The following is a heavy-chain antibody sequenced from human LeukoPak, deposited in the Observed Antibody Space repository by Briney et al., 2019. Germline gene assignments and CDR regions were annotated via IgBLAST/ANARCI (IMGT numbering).Heavy chain of an antibody. Sequence: GGSLRLSCAASGFTFSDYYMSWIRQAPGKGLEWLSYISSSGNSISYADSVKGRFTISRDNAKNSLYLQTNSLRAEDTAVYYCARADDSSSGYFDYWGQGTLVTVSS. V-gene: IGHV3-11*04. CDR3: ARADDSSSGYFDY. CDR2: ISSSGNSI. D-gene: IGHD6-6*01. CDR1: GFTFSDYY. J-gene: IGHJ4*02.